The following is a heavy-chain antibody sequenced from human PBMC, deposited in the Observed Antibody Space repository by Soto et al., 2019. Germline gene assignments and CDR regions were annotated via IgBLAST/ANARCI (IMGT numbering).Heavy chain of an antibody. J-gene: IGHJ6*03. Sequence: EVQLLESGGGLVQPGGSLRLSCAASGFTFSSYAMSWVRQAPGKGLEWVSAISGSGGSTYYADSVKGPFTISRDNSKNTMYLQMISLRAEDTAVYYCAKASAIFYYYYYMDVWGKGTTVTVSS. CDR3: AKASAIFYYYYYMDV. V-gene: IGHV3-23*01. D-gene: IGHD3-3*01. CDR1: GFTFSSYA. CDR2: ISGSGGST.